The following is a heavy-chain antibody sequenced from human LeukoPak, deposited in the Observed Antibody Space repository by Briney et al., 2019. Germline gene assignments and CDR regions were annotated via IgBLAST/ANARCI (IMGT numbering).Heavy chain of an antibody. D-gene: IGHD3-10*01. V-gene: IGHV4-59*01. CDR3: ARVMAYYGSGSRVRSGRYYFDY. Sequence: SETLSLTCTVSGGSISSYYWSWIRQPPGKGLEWIGYIYYSGSTNYNPSLKSRVTIPVDTSKNQFSLKLSSVTAADTAVYYCARVMAYYGSGSRVRSGRYYFDYWGQGTLVTVSS. CDR2: IYYSGST. CDR1: GGSISSYY. J-gene: IGHJ4*02.